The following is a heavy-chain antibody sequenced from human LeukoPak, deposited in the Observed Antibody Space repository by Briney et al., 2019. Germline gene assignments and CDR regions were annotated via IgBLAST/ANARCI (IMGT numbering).Heavy chain of an antibody. J-gene: IGHJ6*03. CDR1: GGSFSGYY. D-gene: IGHD3-10*01. CDR3: AREISGTYYNPLGYMDV. Sequence: SETLSLTCAVYGGSFSGYYWSWIRQPPGKGLEWIGEINHSGSTNYNPSLKSRVTMSVDTSKNQFSLNLSSVTAADTAVYYCAREISGTYYNPLGYMDVWGKGTTVTVSS. V-gene: IGHV4-34*01. CDR2: INHSGST.